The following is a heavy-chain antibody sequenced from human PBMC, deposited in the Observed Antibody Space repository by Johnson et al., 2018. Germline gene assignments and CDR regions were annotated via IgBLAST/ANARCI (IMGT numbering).Heavy chain of an antibody. V-gene: IGHV3-23*01. CDR2: ITSTGSHT. J-gene: IGHJ4*02. Sequence: VQLQESGGGLVQPGGSLRLSCAASEFTFSSYPMAWVRQAPGKGLEWVSSITSTGSHTYYAGSVKGRFTISRDNSKNTLYLPLNSLGAEDTALYYCARYLISVPGTIDHWGQGILVTVSS. CDR1: EFTFSSYP. CDR3: ARYLISVPGTIDH. D-gene: IGHD6-19*01.